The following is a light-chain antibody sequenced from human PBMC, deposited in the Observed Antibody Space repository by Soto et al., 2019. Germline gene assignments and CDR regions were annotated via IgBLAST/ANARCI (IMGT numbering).Light chain of an antibody. CDR1: QSVGTN. Sequence: EIVMTQSPASLSLSLGERATLSCRASQSVGTNLAWYQQKPGQAPRLLIYDASTRATGLPARFSGRVSGAEFTLTISSLQSEDFAVYYCQHYNNRPLTFGGGTKVDI. CDR3: QHYNNRPLT. V-gene: IGKV3-15*01. CDR2: DAS. J-gene: IGKJ4*01.